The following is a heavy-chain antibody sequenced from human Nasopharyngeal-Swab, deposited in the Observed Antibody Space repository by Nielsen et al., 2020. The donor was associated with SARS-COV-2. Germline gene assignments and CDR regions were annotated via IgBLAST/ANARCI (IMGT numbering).Heavy chain of an antibody. CDR3: AREADSHDF. V-gene: IGHV3-23*01. CDR1: GFTFSSYA. J-gene: IGHJ4*02. Sequence: GGSLRLSCAASGFTFSSYAMSWVRQAPGKGLEWVSAISGSGGSTYYADSVKGRFTISRDTSENTLYLQMNSLRPDDTAVYYCAREADSHDFWGQGTLVTVSS. CDR2: ISGSGGST.